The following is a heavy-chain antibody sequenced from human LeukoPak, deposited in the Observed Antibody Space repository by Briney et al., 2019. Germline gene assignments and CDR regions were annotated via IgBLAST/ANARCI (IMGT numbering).Heavy chain of an antibody. CDR3: ARGYDFWSGYYTNNWFDP. J-gene: IGHJ5*02. D-gene: IGHD3-3*01. Sequence: GGSLRLSCAASGFTFNNYAMTWVRQAPGKGLEWVSVINGGGSSYYADSVKGRFTVSRDNSKNTLYLQMNSLRDEDTAIYYCARGYDFWSGYYTNNWFDPWGQGTLVTVSS. V-gene: IGHV3-23*01. CDR1: GFTFNNYA. CDR2: INGGGSS.